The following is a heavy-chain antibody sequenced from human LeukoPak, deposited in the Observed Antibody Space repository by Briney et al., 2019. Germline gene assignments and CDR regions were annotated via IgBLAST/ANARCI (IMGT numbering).Heavy chain of an antibody. CDR1: GFSLSTAGVG. V-gene: IGHV2-5*01. Sequence: SGPTLVNPTQTLTLTCTFSGFSLSTAGVGVAWIRQSPGKALEWLALIYWNDDKRYSPSLKSRLTITKDTSKDQVVLTVTNVDPVGAATYYCAHRRYSSSSPSEYFQHWGQGTLVTVPS. J-gene: IGHJ1*01. CDR3: AHRRYSSSSPSEYFQH. D-gene: IGHD6-6*01. CDR2: IYWNDDK.